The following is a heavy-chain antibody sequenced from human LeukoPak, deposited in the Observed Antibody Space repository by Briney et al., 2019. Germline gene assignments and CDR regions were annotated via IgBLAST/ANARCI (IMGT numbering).Heavy chain of an antibody. V-gene: IGHV3-33*01. J-gene: IGHJ5*02. CDR2: IWYDGSNK. CDR3: ASDESDTVVTNWFDP. CDR1: GFTFSSYG. D-gene: IGHD4-23*01. Sequence: GRSLRLSCAAAGFTFSSYGMHWVRQAPGKGLEWVAVIWYDGSNKYYADSVKGRFTISRDNSKNTLYLQMNSLRAEDTAVYYCASDESDTVVTNWFDPWGQGTLVTVSS.